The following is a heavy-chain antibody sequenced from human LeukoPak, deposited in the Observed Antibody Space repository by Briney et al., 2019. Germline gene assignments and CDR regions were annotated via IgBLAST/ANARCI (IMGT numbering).Heavy chain of an antibody. J-gene: IGHJ3*01. V-gene: IGHV4-59*08. CDR3: ARRTYNRGLYDLGAFDV. CDR1: GGSLSSSY. Sequence: SETLSLTCTVSGGSLSSSYWSWIRQPPGQGPEWIGYIYYTGNSNYNPSLKSRVTISAATSKKQISLELRSVTAADTALYFCARRTYNRGLYDLGAFDVWGPGTMVTVSS. D-gene: IGHD1-14*01. CDR2: IYYTGNS.